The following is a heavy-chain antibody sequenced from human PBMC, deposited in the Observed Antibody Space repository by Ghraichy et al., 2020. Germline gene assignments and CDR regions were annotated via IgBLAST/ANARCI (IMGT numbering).Heavy chain of an antibody. D-gene: IGHD2-2*01. CDR3: ARAQGVYCSSTSWGDCYAEEPDY. Sequence: GGSLRLSCAASGFTFSSYSMNWVRQAPGKGLEWVSSISSSSSYIYYADSVKGRFTISRDNAKNSLYLQMNSLRAEDTAVYYCARAQGVYCSSTSWGDCYAEEPDYWGQGTLVTVSS. J-gene: IGHJ4*02. CDR2: ISSSSSYI. V-gene: IGHV3-21*01. CDR1: GFTFSSYS.